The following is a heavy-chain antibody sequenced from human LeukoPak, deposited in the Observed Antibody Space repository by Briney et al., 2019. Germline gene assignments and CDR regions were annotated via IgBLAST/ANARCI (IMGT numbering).Heavy chain of an antibody. CDR1: GFIFNIYG. V-gene: IGHV3-30*02. Sequence: GGSLRLSCAASGFIFNIYGMHWVRQAPGKGLEWVAFIRYDGNIKYYADSVKGRFTISRDNSKNTLYLQMYSLRAEDTAVYYCARDRVSGDYGDYWGQGTLVTVSS. D-gene: IGHD4-17*01. J-gene: IGHJ4*02. CDR2: IRYDGNIK. CDR3: ARDRVSGDYGDY.